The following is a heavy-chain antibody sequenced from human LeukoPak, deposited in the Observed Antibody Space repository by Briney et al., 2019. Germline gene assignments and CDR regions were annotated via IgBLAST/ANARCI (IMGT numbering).Heavy chain of an antibody. CDR2: IYHGDSDT. V-gene: IGHV5-51*01. Sequence: GGSLKISFKASGYRFTSYWIAWLRQIPGKGLGGMGIIYHGDSDTRYGPSFQAKVPIPAQKSISTAYLQWRSQKASDAAMYYCARLVVVTLIYGPLHYWGKGPLVPVS. CDR1: GYRFTSYW. CDR3: ARLVVVTLIYGPLHY. D-gene: IGHD2-21*02. J-gene: IGHJ4*02.